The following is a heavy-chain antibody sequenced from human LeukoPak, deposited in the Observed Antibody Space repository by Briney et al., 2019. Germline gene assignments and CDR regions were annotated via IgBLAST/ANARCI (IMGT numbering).Heavy chain of an antibody. CDR2: IIPIFGTA. D-gene: IGHD2-2*01. J-gene: IGHJ6*03. Sequence: ASVKVSCKASGGTFSSYAISWVRQAPGQGLEWMGGIIPIFGTANYAQKFQGRVTITTDESTSTAYMELSSLRSEDTAVYYCARTKVVPAAKGPYYYYYMDVWGKGTTVTVSS. V-gene: IGHV1-69*05. CDR1: GGTFSSYA. CDR3: ARTKVVPAAKGPYYYYYMDV.